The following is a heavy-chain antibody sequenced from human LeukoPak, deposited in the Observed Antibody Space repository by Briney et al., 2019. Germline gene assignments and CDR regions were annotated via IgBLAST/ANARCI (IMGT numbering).Heavy chain of an antibody. CDR2: IRYDGSNK. CDR1: GFTFSSYG. Sequence: GGSLRLSCAASGFTFSSYGMHWVRQAPGKGLEWVAFIRYDGSNKYYADSVKGRFTISRDNSKNTLYLQINSLRAEDTAVYYCAKTEVVAAPIDYWGQGTLVTVSS. J-gene: IGHJ4*02. V-gene: IGHV3-30*02. CDR3: AKTEVVAAPIDY. D-gene: IGHD2-15*01.